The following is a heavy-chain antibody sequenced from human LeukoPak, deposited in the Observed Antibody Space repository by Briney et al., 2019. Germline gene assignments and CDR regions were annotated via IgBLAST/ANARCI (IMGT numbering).Heavy chain of an antibody. CDR2: IYYSGST. V-gene: IGHV4-59*01. CDR1: GGSISSYY. D-gene: IGHD3-22*01. CDR3: ARFPFYYDDSSGYYPSPHAFDI. J-gene: IGHJ3*02. Sequence: GSLRLSCAASGGSISSYYWSWIRQPAGKGLEWIGYIYYSGSTNYNPSLKSRVTISVDTSKNQFSLKLSSVTAADTAVYYCARFPFYYDDSSGYYPSPHAFDIWGQGTMVTVSS.